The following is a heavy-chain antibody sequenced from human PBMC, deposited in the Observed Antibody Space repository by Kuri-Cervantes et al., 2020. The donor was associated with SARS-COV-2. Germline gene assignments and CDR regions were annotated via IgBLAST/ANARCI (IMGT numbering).Heavy chain of an antibody. D-gene: IGHD6-13*01. Sequence: LRLSCAVSGGSISSGGYSWSWIRQPPGKGLEWIGYIYHSGSTYYNPSLKSRVTISVDRSKNQFSLKLSSVTAADTAVYYCARGQYSSGWYSNLDYWGQGTLVTVSS. CDR2: IYHSGST. V-gene: IGHV4-30-2*01. CDR3: ARGQYSSGWYSNLDY. J-gene: IGHJ4*02. CDR1: GGSISSGGYS.